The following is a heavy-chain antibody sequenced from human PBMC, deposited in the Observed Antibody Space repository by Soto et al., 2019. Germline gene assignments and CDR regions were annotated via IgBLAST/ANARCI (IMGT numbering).Heavy chain of an antibody. V-gene: IGHV3-74*01. CDR2: INSDGSST. J-gene: IGHJ4*02. CDR1: GFTFSSYW. Sequence: GGSLRLSCVASGFTFSSYWMHWVRQAPGKGLVWVSRINSDGSSTNFADSVKGRFTISRDNAKNTLYLQMNSLRAEDTAVYYCARATYSSSWYGDYWGQGTLVTVSS. D-gene: IGHD6-13*01. CDR3: ARATYSSSWYGDY.